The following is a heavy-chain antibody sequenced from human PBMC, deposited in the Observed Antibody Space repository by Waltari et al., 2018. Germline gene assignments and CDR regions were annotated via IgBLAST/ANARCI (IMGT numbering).Heavy chain of an antibody. V-gene: IGHV3-53*01. CDR1: GFTVSSNY. D-gene: IGHD1-26*01. CDR2: TYRGGSK. Sequence: EVQLVESGGGLIQPGGSLRLSCAASGFTVSSNYKSWVRQAPGKGVELVAVTYRGGSKYYADSVMGRCTVSRDNSKNTLYLQMNSLRAEDTAVYYCARDLTGSYYGFDYWGQGTLVTVSS. J-gene: IGHJ4*02. CDR3: ARDLTGSYYGFDY.